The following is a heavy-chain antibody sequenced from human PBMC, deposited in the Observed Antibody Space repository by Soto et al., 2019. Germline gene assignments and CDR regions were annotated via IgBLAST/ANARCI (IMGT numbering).Heavy chain of an antibody. V-gene: IGHV1-18*03. CDR3: ARAPVGVRLHAGDY. D-gene: IGHD1-26*01. Sequence: QVHLVQSGAEVKKPGASVKVSCKASGYTFSTYDISWVRQAPGQGLEWMGWISVYHGKINYAQKFQGRVTMTTDTSTSTAYMELRSLRSDDMAVYYCARAPVGVRLHAGDYWGQGTLATVSS. J-gene: IGHJ4*02. CDR2: ISVYHGKI. CDR1: GYTFSTYD.